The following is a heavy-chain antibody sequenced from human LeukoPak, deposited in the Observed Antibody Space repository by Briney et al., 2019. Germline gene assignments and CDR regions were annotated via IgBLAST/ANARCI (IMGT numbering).Heavy chain of an antibody. V-gene: IGHV1-46*01. CDR2: INPSGGST. J-gene: IGHJ4*02. D-gene: IGHD3-22*01. CDR1: GYTFTNYY. CDR3: ARGADSSGYYSNFDY. Sequence: ASVKVSCKASGYTFTNYYIHWVRQAPGQGLECMGIINPSGGSTSYAQKFQGRVTMTRDTSISTAYMELSRLRSDDTAVYYCARGADSSGYYSNFDYWGQGTLVTVSS.